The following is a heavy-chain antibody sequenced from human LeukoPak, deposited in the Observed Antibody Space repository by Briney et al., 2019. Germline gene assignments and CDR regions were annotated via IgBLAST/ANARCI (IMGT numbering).Heavy chain of an antibody. CDR3: ARGPPRQHIVVVTAIRINDFDY. Sequence: GGSLRLSCAASGFTFSSYGMHWVRQAPGKGLEWVAVIWYDGSNKYYADSVKGRFTISRDNSKNTLYLQMNSLRAEDTAVYYCARGPPRQHIVVVTAIRINDFDYWGQGTLVTVSS. CDR1: GFTFSSYG. CDR2: IWYDGSNK. V-gene: IGHV3-33*01. D-gene: IGHD2-21*02. J-gene: IGHJ4*02.